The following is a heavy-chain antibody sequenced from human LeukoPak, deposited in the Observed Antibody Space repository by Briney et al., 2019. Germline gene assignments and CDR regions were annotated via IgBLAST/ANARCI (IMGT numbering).Heavy chain of an antibody. V-gene: IGHV4-59*08. CDR3: ARLRRVVVAASNYYYYYMDV. CDR1: GGSISSYC. Sequence: SETLSLTCTVSGGSISSYCWSWIRQPPGKGLEWIGYIYYSGSTNYNPSLKSRVTISVDTSKNQFSLKLSSVTAADTAVYYCARLRRVVVAASNYYYYYMDVWGKGTTVTVSS. J-gene: IGHJ6*03. D-gene: IGHD2-15*01. CDR2: IYYSGST.